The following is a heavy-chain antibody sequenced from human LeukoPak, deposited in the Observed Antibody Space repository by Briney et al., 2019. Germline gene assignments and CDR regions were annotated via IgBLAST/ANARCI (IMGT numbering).Heavy chain of an antibody. Sequence: SQTLSLTCTVSGGSISSYCRSWIRQPPGKGLGWNGYIYYSGSTNYNPSLKSRVTISVDTSKNQFSLKLSSVTAADTAVYYCARDQQLVRGFDPWGQGTLVTVSS. CDR2: IYYSGST. J-gene: IGHJ5*02. V-gene: IGHV4-59*01. CDR1: GGSISSYC. CDR3: ARDQQLVRGFDP. D-gene: IGHD6-6*01.